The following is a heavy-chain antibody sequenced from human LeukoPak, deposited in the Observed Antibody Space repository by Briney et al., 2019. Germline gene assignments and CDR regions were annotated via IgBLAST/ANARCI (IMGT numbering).Heavy chain of an antibody. CDR1: GGSFSGYY. Sequence: PSETLSLTCAVYGGSFSGYYWSWIRQPPGKGLEWIGEINHRGTTNCNPSLKSRVTISVDTSKNQFSLKLSSVTAADTAVYYCARGEWELLQNYWGQGTLVTVSS. J-gene: IGHJ4*02. V-gene: IGHV4-34*01. D-gene: IGHD1-26*01. CDR3: ARGEWELLQNY. CDR2: INHRGTT.